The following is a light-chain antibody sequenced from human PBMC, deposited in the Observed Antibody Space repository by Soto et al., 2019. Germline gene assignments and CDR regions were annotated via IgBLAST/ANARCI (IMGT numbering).Light chain of an antibody. V-gene: IGLV1-51*01. CDR1: SFNIGNNL. CDR3: GTWDSSLSSVV. J-gene: IGLJ3*02. CDR2: DND. Sequence: QSVLTQPPSVSAAPGQKVTISCSGASFNIGNNLVSWYQQLPGTAPKLLIYDNDNRPSGIPDRFSGSKSGPSATLGITGLQTGDGADYYCGTWDSSLSSVVFGGGTKVTVL.